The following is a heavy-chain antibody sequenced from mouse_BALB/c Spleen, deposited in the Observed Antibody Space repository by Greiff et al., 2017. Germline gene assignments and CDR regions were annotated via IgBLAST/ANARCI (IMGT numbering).Heavy chain of an antibody. CDR1: GFTFSSFG. CDR3: ARSDDGYYSLFAY. Sequence: EVKLMESGGGLVQPGGSRKLSCAASGFTFSSFGMHWVRQAPEKGLEWVAYISSGSSTIYYADTVKGRFTISRDNPKNTLFLQTTSLRSEDTAMYYCARSDDGYYSLFAYWGQGTLVTVSA. J-gene: IGHJ3*01. CDR2: ISSGSSTI. V-gene: IGHV5-17*02. D-gene: IGHD2-3*01.